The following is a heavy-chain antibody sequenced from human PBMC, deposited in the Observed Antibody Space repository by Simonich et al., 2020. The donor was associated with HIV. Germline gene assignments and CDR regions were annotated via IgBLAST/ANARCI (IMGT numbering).Heavy chain of an antibody. J-gene: IGHJ3*02. V-gene: IGHV4-34*01. CDR3: ARGRYSSSSHDVFDS. CDR2: INPRART. D-gene: IGHD6-13*01. Sequence: QVQLQQWGAGLLKPSETLSLYCAVYGGSFNTYYWSWIRQPPGKWLEWIGEINPRARTNSYPSLQSRVTISVDTSKNQFSLKLSSVTAADTAVYYCARGRYSSSSHDVFDSWGQGTMVTVSS. CDR1: GGSFNTYY.